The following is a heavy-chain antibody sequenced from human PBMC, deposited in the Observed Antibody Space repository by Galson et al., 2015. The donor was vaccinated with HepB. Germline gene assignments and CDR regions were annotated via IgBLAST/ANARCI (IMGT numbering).Heavy chain of an antibody. CDR1: GFTFSDYY. CDR3: AMEAAAGTSPVY. D-gene: IGHD6-13*01. Sequence: SLRLSCAASGFTFSDYYMSWIRQAPGKGLEWVSYISSSGSTIYYADSVKGRFTISRDNAKNSLYLQMNSLRAEDTAVYYCAMEAAAGTSPVYWGQGTLVTVSS. V-gene: IGHV3-11*01. CDR2: ISSSGSTI. J-gene: IGHJ4*02.